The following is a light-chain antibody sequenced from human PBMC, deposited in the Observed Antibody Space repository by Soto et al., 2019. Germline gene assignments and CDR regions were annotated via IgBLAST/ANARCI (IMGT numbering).Light chain of an antibody. CDR1: QGISSY. CDR2: AAS. CDR3: QQLNSYPLT. V-gene: IGKV1-9*01. J-gene: IGKJ4*01. Sequence: QLTQSPSSLSASVGDRVTITCRASQGISSYLAWYQQKPGKAPKLLIYAASTLQSGVPSRFSGSGSGTDFTLTISSLQPEDFATYYCQQLNSYPLTFGGGTEVEIK.